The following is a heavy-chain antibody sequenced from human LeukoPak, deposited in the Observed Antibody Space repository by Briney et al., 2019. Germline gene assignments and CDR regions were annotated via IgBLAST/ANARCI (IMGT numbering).Heavy chain of an antibody. CDR1: GFTFSSYS. V-gene: IGHV3-21*01. CDR3: AREYKYGGNAAFDY. D-gene: IGHD4-23*01. CDR2: ISSSSSYI. J-gene: IGHJ4*02. Sequence: GGSLRLSCAASGFTFSSYSMNWVRQAPGKGLEWVSSISSSSSYIYYADSVKGRFTISRDDAKNSLYLQMNSLRAEDTAVYYCAREYKYGGNAAFDYWGQGTLVTVSS.